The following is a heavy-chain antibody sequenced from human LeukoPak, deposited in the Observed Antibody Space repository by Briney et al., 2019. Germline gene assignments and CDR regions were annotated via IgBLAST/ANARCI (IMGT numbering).Heavy chain of an antibody. Sequence: ASVKVSCKASGYTFTSYDINWVRQATGQGLEWMGWMNPNSGNTGYAQKFQGRVTMTRNTSISTAYMELSSLRSEDTAVYYCARDITRPGVTTLWGQGTLVTVSS. CDR2: MNPNSGNT. CDR3: ARDITRPGVTTL. CDR1: GYTFTSYD. V-gene: IGHV1-8*01. J-gene: IGHJ4*02. D-gene: IGHD4-17*01.